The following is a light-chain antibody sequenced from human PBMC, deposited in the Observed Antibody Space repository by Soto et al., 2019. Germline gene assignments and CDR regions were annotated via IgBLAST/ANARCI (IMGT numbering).Light chain of an antibody. CDR1: QSLVYSNGITY. Sequence: DVVMTQSPLSLPVTLGQPASISCRSSQSLVYSNGITYLNWFQQRPGQSPRRLIYKVSNRDSGVPDRFSGSESGTDFTLKISRGEAEDVGVYYCMQGTHWPPYTVGQGTKLEIK. CDR3: MQGTHWPPYT. J-gene: IGKJ2*01. CDR2: KVS. V-gene: IGKV2-30*01.